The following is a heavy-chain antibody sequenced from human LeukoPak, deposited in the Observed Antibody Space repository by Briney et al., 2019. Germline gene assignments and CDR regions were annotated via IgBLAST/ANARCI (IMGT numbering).Heavy chain of an antibody. CDR2: IYSGGST. V-gene: IGHV3-66*01. CDR3: ARDPRIAAGDTM. CDR1: GFTVSSTY. Sequence: PGGSLRLSCAASGFTVSSTYMSWVRQAPGKGLEWVSVIYSGGSTDYADSVKGRFTMSRDNSKNTLYLQMNSLRAEDTAVYYCARDPRIAAGDTMWGQGTLVTVSS. D-gene: IGHD6-13*01. J-gene: IGHJ4*02.